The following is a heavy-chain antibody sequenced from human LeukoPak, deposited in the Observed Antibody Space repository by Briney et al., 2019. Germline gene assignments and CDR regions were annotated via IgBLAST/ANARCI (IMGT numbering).Heavy chain of an antibody. D-gene: IGHD4-17*01. CDR2: ISYDGSNK. Sequence: GGSLRLSCAASGFTFSDYGMHWVRQAPGKGLEGVAVISYDGSNKYSADSVKGRFTISRDNSKNTLCLQMNSLRAEDTAVYYCAKDEDYGDYVLSYWGQGTLVTVSS. CDR3: AKDEDYGDYVLSY. V-gene: IGHV3-30*18. J-gene: IGHJ4*02. CDR1: GFTFSDYG.